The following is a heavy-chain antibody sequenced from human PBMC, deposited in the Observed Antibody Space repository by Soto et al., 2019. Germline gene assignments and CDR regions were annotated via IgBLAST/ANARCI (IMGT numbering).Heavy chain of an antibody. CDR3: ARIAARPLDDYYYYYYMDV. CDR1: GDSVSSNSAA. Sequence: SPTLSLTCAISGDSVSSNSAAWNWIRQSPSRGLEWLGRTYYRSKWYNDYAVSVKSRITINPDTSKNQFSLQLNSVTPEDTAVYYCARIAARPLDDYYYYYYMDVWGKGTTVTVSS. J-gene: IGHJ6*03. D-gene: IGHD6-6*01. V-gene: IGHV6-1*01. CDR2: TYYRSKWYN.